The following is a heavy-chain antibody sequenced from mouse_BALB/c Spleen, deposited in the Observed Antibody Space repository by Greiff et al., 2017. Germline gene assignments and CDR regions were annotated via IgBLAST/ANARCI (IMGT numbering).Heavy chain of an antibody. CDR2: IYPGNSDT. Sequence: EVQGVESGTVLARPGASVKMSCKASGYSFTSYWMHWVKQRPGQGLEWIGAIYPGNSDTSYNQKFKGKAKLTAVTSASTAYMELSSLTNEDSAVYYCTRWRTTVVADYWGQGTTLTVSS. D-gene: IGHD1-1*01. V-gene: IGHV1-5*01. CDR1: GYSFTSYW. J-gene: IGHJ2*01. CDR3: TRWRTTVVADY.